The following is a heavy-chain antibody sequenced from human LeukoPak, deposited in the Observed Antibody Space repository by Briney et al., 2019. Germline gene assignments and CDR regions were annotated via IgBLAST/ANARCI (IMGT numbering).Heavy chain of an antibody. V-gene: IGHV3-20*04. CDR1: GFTFDDYG. J-gene: IGHJ6*03. D-gene: IGHD3-10*01. Sequence: GGSLRLSCAASGFTFDDYGMSWVRQAPGKGLEWVSGINWNGGSTGYAGSVKGRFTISRDNAKNSLYLQMNSLRVEDTALYYCARCHGSGMLYYMDVWGKGTTVTVSS. CDR2: INWNGGST. CDR3: ARCHGSGMLYYMDV.